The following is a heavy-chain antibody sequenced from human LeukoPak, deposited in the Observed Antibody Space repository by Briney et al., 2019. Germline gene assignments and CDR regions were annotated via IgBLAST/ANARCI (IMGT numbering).Heavy chain of an antibody. Sequence: ASVKVSCKASGYTFTGYYMHGVRQAPGQGLEWMGWINPNSGGTNYAQKFQGRVTMTRDTSISTAYMELSRLRSDDTAVYYCARDSSGWYLDAFDIWGQGTMVTVSS. D-gene: IGHD6-19*01. J-gene: IGHJ3*02. CDR3: ARDSSGWYLDAFDI. CDR2: INPNSGGT. CDR1: GYTFTGYY. V-gene: IGHV1-2*02.